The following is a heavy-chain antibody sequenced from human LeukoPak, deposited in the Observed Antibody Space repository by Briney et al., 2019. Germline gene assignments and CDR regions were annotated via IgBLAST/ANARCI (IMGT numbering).Heavy chain of an antibody. CDR2: ISAYNGNT. V-gene: IGHV1-18*01. CDR3: ARSTPTAAGIFDY. Sequence: ASVKVSCKASRYTFTSYGISWVRQAPGRGLEWMGWISAYNGNTNYAQKLQGRVTMTTDTSTSTVYMELRSLRSDDTAVYYCARSTPTAAGIFDYWVQGTLVTVSS. CDR1: RYTFTSYG. J-gene: IGHJ4*02. D-gene: IGHD2-15*01.